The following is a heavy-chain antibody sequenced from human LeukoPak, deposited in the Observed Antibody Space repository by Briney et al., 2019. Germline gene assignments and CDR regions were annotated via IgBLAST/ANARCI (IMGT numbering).Heavy chain of an antibody. CDR1: GFTSSSYW. J-gene: IGHJ3*02. D-gene: IGHD4-23*01. CDR2: INSDGSST. Sequence: GGSPRLSCAASGFTSSSYWMHWVRHAPGKGLVWVSRINSDGSSTSYADSVKGRFTISRDNAKNTLYLEMNSLRAEDTAVYYCARRFYGGNSGDAFDIWGQGTMVTVSS. V-gene: IGHV3-74*01. CDR3: ARRFYGGNSGDAFDI.